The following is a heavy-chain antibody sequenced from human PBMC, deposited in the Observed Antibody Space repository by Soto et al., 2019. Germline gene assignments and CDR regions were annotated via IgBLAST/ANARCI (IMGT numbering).Heavy chain of an antibody. Sequence: QVQLVQSGAEVKKPGSSVKVSCKASGGTFSTNTISWVRQAPGQGLEWMGGIMPIFGSANYAQKFQGRVTMTADEYTRPVYMELSRLRSEDTAVYYCARQFDSDTSGYYYAYWGQGTLVTVSS. J-gene: IGHJ4*02. D-gene: IGHD3-22*01. CDR2: IMPIFGSA. CDR3: ARQFDSDTSGYYYAY. V-gene: IGHV1-69*01. CDR1: GGTFSTNT.